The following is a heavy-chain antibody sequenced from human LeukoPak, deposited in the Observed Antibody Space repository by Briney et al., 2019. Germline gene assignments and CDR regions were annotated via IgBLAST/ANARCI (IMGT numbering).Heavy chain of an antibody. V-gene: IGHV4-39*01. D-gene: IGHD3-10*01. CDR1: GGSISSSSYY. Sequence: PSETLSLTCTVSGGSISSSSYYWGWIRQPPGKGLEWIGSIYYSGSTYYNPSLKSRVTISVDTFKNQFSLKLSSVTAADTAVYCCASGLGIPSTDYWGQGTLVTVSS. J-gene: IGHJ4*02. CDR3: ASGLGIPSTDY. CDR2: IYYSGST.